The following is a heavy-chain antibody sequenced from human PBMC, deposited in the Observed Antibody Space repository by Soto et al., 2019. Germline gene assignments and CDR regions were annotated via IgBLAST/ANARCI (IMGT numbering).Heavy chain of an antibody. CDR3: SRSSPGIAAAGSYYYCMDV. CDR1: GGTVSSYA. J-gene: IGHJ6*02. D-gene: IGHD6-13*01. V-gene: IGHV1-69*06. Sequence: QVQLVQSGAEVKKPGSSVTVSGKASGGTVSSYAISWVRQAPGQGLEWMGGIIPIFGTANYAQKFQGRVTITADKSTSTAYMEMRSLRSEDTSVYYCSRSSPGIAAAGSYYYCMDVWGQGTKVTVSS. CDR2: IIPIFGTA.